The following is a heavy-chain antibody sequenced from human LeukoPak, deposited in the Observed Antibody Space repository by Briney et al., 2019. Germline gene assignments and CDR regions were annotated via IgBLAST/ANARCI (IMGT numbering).Heavy chain of an antibody. D-gene: IGHD5-24*01. CDR3: ARGLDAFKTGY. CDR2: IHPSGST. CDR1: GGSFSSSSYY. J-gene: IGHJ4*02. V-gene: IGHV4-31*03. Sequence: PSETLSLTCTVSGGSFSSSSYYWGWIRQHPGKGLEWIGYIHPSGSTAYNPSLRGRVTESLDRTQNQFSLKLTSVTAADTAIYYCARGLDAFKTGYWGQGTLVTVSS.